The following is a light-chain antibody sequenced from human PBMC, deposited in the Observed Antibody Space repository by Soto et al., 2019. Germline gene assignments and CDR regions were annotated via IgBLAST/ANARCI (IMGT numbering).Light chain of an antibody. CDR2: AAS. J-gene: IGKJ4*01. CDR1: QSISNY. V-gene: IGKV1-39*01. CDR3: QQSYSTLRS. Sequence: DIQMTQSPSSLSASVGDRVTITCRASQSISNYLNWYQQKPGKAPKLLIYAASSLQSGVPSRFSGSGSGTDFTLTINSLQPEDFATYYCQQSYSTLRSFGGGTKVDIK.